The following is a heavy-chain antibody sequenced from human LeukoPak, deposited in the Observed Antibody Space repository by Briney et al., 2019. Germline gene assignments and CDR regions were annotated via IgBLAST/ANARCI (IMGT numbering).Heavy chain of an antibody. Sequence: ETLSLTCAVYGGSFSGYYWSWIRQAPGKGLEWVGRIKSKTDGGTTDYAAPVKGRFTISRDDSKNTLYLQMNSLKTEDTAVYYCTTDLRARTWGQGTLVTVSS. CDR3: TTDLRART. V-gene: IGHV3-15*01. CDR1: GGSFSGYY. CDR2: IKSKTDGGTT. J-gene: IGHJ4*02. D-gene: IGHD1-7*01.